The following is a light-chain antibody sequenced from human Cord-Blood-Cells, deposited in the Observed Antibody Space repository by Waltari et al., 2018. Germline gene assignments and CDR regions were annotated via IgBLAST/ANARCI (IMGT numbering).Light chain of an antibody. CDR1: QSISSW. V-gene: IGKV1-5*03. CDR2: KAS. CDR3: QQYNSYSRT. J-gene: IGKJ1*01. Sequence: DIQMTQSPSTLSASVGERVTITCRASQSISSWLAWYQQQPGKAPKLLIYKASSLESGVPSRFSGSGSGTEFTLTISSLQPDDFATYYCQQYNSYSRTFGQGTKVEIK.